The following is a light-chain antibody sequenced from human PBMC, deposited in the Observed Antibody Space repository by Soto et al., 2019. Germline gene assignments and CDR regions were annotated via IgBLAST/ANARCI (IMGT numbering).Light chain of an antibody. Sequence: EIVMTQSPATMSVSPGERATLSCRASQSVSSNLACYQQKPGQAPRLLIYGASTRATGIPARFSGSGSGTEFNLTISSLQAEDFAVYYCQQYNNWPQTFGQGTKVEIK. J-gene: IGKJ1*01. CDR1: QSVSSN. V-gene: IGKV3-15*01. CDR3: QQYNNWPQT. CDR2: GAS.